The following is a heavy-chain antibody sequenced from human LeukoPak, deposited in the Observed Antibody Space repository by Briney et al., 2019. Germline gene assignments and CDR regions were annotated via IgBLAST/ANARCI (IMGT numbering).Heavy chain of an antibody. Sequence: GGSLRLSCAASGFSFRDYTIHWVRQAPGKGLEWVAVIWYDGSKKYYADSVQGRFTISRDNSKNTLYLQMNSLRADDTAMYYCATNSGSPGGYWGQGTLVTVSS. V-gene: IGHV3-33*01. J-gene: IGHJ4*02. CDR3: ATNSGSPGGY. CDR2: IWYDGSKK. CDR1: GFSFRDYT. D-gene: IGHD1-26*01.